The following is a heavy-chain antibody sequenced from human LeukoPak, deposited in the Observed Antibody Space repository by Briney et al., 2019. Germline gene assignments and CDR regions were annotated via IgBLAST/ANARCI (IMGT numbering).Heavy chain of an antibody. D-gene: IGHD4-11*01. J-gene: IGHJ4*02. Sequence: HAGGSLRLSCAASGFTVSSNYMSWVRQAPGKWLEWVSVIYSGGSTYYADSVKGRFTISRDNSKNTLYLQMNSLRAEDTAVYYCAREPMTAVATDYWGQGTLVTVSS. CDR2: IYSGGST. CDR3: AREPMTAVATDY. CDR1: GFTVSSNY. V-gene: IGHV3-66*01.